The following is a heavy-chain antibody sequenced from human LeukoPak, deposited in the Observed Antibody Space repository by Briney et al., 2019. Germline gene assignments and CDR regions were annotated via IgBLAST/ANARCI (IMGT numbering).Heavy chain of an antibody. Sequence: SETLSLTCTVSGGSISSGSYYWSWIRQPAGKGLEWIGRIYTSGSTNYNPSLKSRVTIPVDTSKNQFSLKLSSVTAADTAVYYCARVLTTYSSGSDYWGQGTLVTVSS. CDR2: IYTSGST. J-gene: IGHJ4*02. CDR3: ARVLTTYSSGSDY. V-gene: IGHV4-61*02. D-gene: IGHD6-25*01. CDR1: GGSISSGSYY.